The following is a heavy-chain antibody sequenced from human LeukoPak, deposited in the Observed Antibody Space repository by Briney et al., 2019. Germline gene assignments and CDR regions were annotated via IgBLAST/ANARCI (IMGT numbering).Heavy chain of an antibody. CDR3: TWNQNSGPTRY. J-gene: IGHJ4*02. V-gene: IGHV3-49*04. CDR1: GFTFGDYG. Sequence: GGSLRLSCTTSGFTFGDYGMSWVRQAPGKGLEWVGFIRSKAYGGTTENAASVKGRFTISRDDSKSIAYLQMNSLKTEDTAVYYCTWNQNSGPTRYWGQGTLVTVSS. CDR2: IRSKAYGGTT. D-gene: IGHD5-12*01.